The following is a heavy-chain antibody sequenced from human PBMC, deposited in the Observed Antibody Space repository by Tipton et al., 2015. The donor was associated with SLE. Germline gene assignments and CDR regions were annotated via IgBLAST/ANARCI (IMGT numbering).Heavy chain of an antibody. Sequence: QSRAEVKKPGASVKVSCKASGYTFTAFYLHWMRQAPGQGLEWMGRIDPNNGATSYAQKFQGRVTMTRDTSITTAYMQLSGLQSDDTAVYFCVSSSLHSGWSYWGHGTLVTVSS. CDR1: GYTFTAFY. D-gene: IGHD6-19*01. CDR2: IDPNNGAT. J-gene: IGHJ4*01. V-gene: IGHV1-2*06. CDR3: VSSSLHSGWSY.